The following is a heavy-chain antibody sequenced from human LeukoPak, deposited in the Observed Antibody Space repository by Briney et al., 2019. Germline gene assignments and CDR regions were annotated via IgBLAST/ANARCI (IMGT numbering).Heavy chain of an antibody. CDR3: ARVVDPTTGAFYGMDV. D-gene: IGHD7-27*01. V-gene: IGHV3-21*01. CDR1: GFTFSTYS. CDR2: ISSGSTYI. J-gene: IGHJ6*02. Sequence: PGGSLRLSCAASGFTFSTYSMNWVRQAPGRGLEWVSDISSGSTYIYYADSVKGRFTIARDNAQNSLFLQMNSLRAEDTAVYYCARVVDPTTGAFYGMDVWGQGTTVTVSS.